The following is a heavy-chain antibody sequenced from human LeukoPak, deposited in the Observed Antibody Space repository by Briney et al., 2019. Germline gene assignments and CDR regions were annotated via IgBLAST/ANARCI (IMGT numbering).Heavy chain of an antibody. CDR3: ARAPVALRDAFDI. J-gene: IGHJ3*02. D-gene: IGHD4-17*01. CDR1: GGSINGGDYY. Sequence: KSSQTLSLTCTVSGGSINGGDYYWSWIRHHPGKGLEWIAYIYYSGTTYYNPSLKSRLTISVDTTKNQFSVKVNSVTAADTALYFCARAPVALRDAFDIWGQGTMVTVSS. V-gene: IGHV4-31*03. CDR2: IYYSGTT.